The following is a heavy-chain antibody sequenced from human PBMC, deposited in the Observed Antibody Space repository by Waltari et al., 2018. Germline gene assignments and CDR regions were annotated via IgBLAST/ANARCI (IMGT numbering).Heavy chain of an antibody. V-gene: IGHV1-2*02. CDR1: GYTFTGYY. CDR3: ARVPSYSNYQLDY. J-gene: IGHJ4*02. Sequence: QVQLVQSGAEVKKREASVKVSCKASGYTFTGYYMHWVRQAPGQGLEWMGWINPNSGGTNYAQKFQGRVTMTRDTSISTAYMELSRLRSDDTAVYYCARVPSYSNYQLDYWGQGTLVTVSS. CDR2: INPNSGGT. D-gene: IGHD4-4*01.